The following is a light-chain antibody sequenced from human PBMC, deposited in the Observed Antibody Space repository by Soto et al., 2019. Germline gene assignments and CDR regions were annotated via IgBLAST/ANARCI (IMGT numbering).Light chain of an antibody. J-gene: IGLJ3*02. CDR1: SSDVGGYND. V-gene: IGLV2-14*01. CDR2: EVS. Sequence: QSVLTQPASVSGSPGQSITISCTGTSSDVGGYNDVSWYQQHPGKAPKVLIYEVSNRPSGVSSRFSGSKSGNTASLTISGLQAEDEADFYCSSYTSSNTLVFGGGTKLTVL. CDR3: SSYTSSNTLV.